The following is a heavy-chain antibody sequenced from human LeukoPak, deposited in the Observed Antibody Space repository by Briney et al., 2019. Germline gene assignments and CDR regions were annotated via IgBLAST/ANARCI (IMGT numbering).Heavy chain of an antibody. CDR3: AREDYYDSGSNDY. D-gene: IGHD3-22*01. J-gene: IGHJ4*02. CDR1: GGTFSSYA. CDR2: IILIFGTA. V-gene: IGHV1-69*13. Sequence: SVKVSCKASGGTFSSYAISWVRQAPGQGLEWMGGIILIFGTANYAQKFQGRVTITADESISTAYMELSSLRSEDTAVYYCAREDYYDSGSNDYWGQGTLVTVSS.